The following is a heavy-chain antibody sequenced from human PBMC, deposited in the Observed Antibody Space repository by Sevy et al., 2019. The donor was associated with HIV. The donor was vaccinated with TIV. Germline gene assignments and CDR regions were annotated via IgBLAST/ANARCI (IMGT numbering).Heavy chain of an antibody. D-gene: IGHD1-7*01. CDR1: GGSISSYY. J-gene: IGHJ6*02. Sequence: SETLSLTCTVSGGSISSYYWNWIRQSPGKGLEWVGYIYYTGSTTYNPSLKSRVTISKDTSKNQFSLKLTSVTAADTAVYYCARGDPELFYGMDVWGQGTTVTVSS. CDR2: IYYTGST. V-gene: IGHV4-59*01. CDR3: ARGDPELFYGMDV.